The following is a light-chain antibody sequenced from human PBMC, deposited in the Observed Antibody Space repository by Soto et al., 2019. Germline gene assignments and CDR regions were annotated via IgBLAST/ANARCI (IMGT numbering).Light chain of an antibody. CDR2: AAS. V-gene: IGKV1-27*01. Sequence: DIQMTQSPPSLYASVGDRVNITCRASQGISNYLAWYQQKPGTVPKLLIYAASTLQSGVPSRFSGSGSGTDVTLTISSLQPEDVATYYSQKYNSAPWTFGQGTKVEIK. J-gene: IGKJ1*01. CDR1: QGISNY. CDR3: QKYNSAPWT.